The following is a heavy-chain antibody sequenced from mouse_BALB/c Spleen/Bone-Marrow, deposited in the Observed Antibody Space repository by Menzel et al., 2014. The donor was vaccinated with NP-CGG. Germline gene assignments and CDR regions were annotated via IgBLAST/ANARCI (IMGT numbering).Heavy chain of an antibody. J-gene: IGHJ1*01. CDR1: GFNIKDTY. Sequence: EVQLQQSGAELVKPGASVKLSCTASGFNIKDTYMHWVKQRPEQGLEWIGRIDPANGNTKYDPKFQGKATITADTSSNTSFPPVRKLTIEDHGVLFCGQMGKLGRGYFDVWGAGTTVTVSS. V-gene: IGHV14-3*02. CDR3: GQMGKLGRGYFDV. CDR2: IDPANGNT. D-gene: IGHD4-1*01.